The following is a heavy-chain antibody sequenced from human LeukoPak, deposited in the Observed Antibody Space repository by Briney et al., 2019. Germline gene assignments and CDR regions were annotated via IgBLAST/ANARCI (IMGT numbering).Heavy chain of an antibody. CDR2: IAYGGTYT. CDR1: GYTFSDYA. V-gene: IGHV3-30*03. J-gene: IGHJ6*02. Sequence: GGSLRLSCAASGYTFSDYAMHWVRQAPGKGLEWVAVIAYGGTYTHHADSLKGRFTISRDNSRDTLYLQINSLRPEDTALYYCARNKAITAFFGMDVWGQGTTIIVSS. D-gene: IGHD2/OR15-2a*01. CDR3: ARNKAITAFFGMDV.